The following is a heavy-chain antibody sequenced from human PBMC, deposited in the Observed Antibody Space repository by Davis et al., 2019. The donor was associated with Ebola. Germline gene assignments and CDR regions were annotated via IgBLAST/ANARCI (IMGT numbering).Heavy chain of an antibody. CDR2: IKSKTDGGTT. Sequence: PGGSLRLSCAASGFTFSNAWMSWVRQAPGKGLEWVGRIKSKTDGGTTDYAAPVKGRFTISRDDSKNTLYLQMNSLKTEDTAVYYCTTDPGGIAVAGTSDYWGQGTLVTVSS. CDR3: TTDPGGIAVAGTSDY. CDR1: GFTFSNAW. J-gene: IGHJ4*02. V-gene: IGHV3-15*01. D-gene: IGHD6-19*01.